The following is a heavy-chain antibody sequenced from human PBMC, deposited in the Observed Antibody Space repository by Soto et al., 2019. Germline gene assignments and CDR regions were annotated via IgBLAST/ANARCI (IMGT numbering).Heavy chain of an antibody. Sequence: GGSLRLSCAASGFTFSSDGMGWVRQAPGKGLEWVSSISSSGSFMNYADSVKGRFTISRDNAKNSLYLQMSSLKDEDTAVYYCARDPPTGTTLDWFDSWGQGTLVTVSS. V-gene: IGHV3-21*01. D-gene: IGHD1-7*01. CDR3: ARDPPTGTTLDWFDS. J-gene: IGHJ5*01. CDR1: GFTFSSDG. CDR2: ISSSGSFM.